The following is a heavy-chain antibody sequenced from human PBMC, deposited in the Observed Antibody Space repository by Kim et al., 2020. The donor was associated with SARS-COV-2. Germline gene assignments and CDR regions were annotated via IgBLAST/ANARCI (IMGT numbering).Heavy chain of an antibody. D-gene: IGHD2-2*01. CDR3: ARGEWYNIVVVPAAISLEY. CDR1: GFTLSSYA. V-gene: IGHV3-30-3*01. Sequence: GGSLRLSCAASGFTLSSYAMHWVRQAPGKGLEWVAVISYDGSNKHYADSVKGRFTISRDNSKNTLYLQMNSLRAEDTAVYYCARGEWYNIVVVPAAISLEYWXXGTLXTVSS. J-gene: IGHJ4*02. CDR2: ISYDGSNK.